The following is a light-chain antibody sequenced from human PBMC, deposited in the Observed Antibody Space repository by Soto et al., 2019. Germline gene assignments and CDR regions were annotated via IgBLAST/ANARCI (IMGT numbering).Light chain of an antibody. CDR1: KSDIGVYDF. V-gene: IGLV2-8*01. CDR3: SSYAGSNNWV. CDR2: EVV. Sequence: QSALTQPPSASGSPGQSVTISCTGTKSDIGVYDFVSWYQHHPGKAPRLIIYEVVQRPSGVPDRFSGSKSGNTASLTVSGLQAADEADYYCSSYAGSNNWVFGGGTKLTVL. J-gene: IGLJ2*01.